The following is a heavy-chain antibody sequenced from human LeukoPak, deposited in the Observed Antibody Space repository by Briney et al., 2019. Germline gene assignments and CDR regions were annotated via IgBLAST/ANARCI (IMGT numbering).Heavy chain of an antibody. CDR1: GGFISSYY. V-gene: IGHV4-59*08. D-gene: IGHD1-26*01. CDR2: IYYTGSI. Sequence: SETLSLTCTVSGGFISSYYWSWIRQPPGKRLEWIAFIYYTGSINYNPSLKSRASISLDTSKNLCSLRLSSVTAADTAVYYCARHAIYSGGYSYWFDPWGLGTLVTVSS. J-gene: IGHJ5*02. CDR3: ARHAIYSGGYSYWFDP.